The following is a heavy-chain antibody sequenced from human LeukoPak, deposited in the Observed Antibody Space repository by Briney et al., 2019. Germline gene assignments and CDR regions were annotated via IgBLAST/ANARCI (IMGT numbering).Heavy chain of an antibody. D-gene: IGHD5-18*01. CDR3: ARGLVGYSYGA. Sequence: PSETLSLSCAVYGGSFSGHYWSWIRQPPGKGLEWLGETNHSGSTNYNPSLKSRVTISVDTSKNQFSLKLSSVTAADTAVYYCARGLVGYSYGAWGQGTLVTVSS. CDR1: GGSFSGHY. V-gene: IGHV4-34*01. CDR2: TNHSGST. J-gene: IGHJ4*02.